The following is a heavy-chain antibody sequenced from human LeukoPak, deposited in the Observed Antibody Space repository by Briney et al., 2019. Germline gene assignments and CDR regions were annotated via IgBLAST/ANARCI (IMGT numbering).Heavy chain of an antibody. CDR1: GGGSISSSTYY. D-gene: IGHD1-1*01. Sequence: ASETLSHTCTVSGGGSISSSTYYWGWIRQPPGKGLEWIGTIYYSGSTYYNPSLKSRVTISIDTSNNQFSLKLSSVTAADTAVYYCARHDNAATGNFEYWGQGTLVTVSS. J-gene: IGHJ4*02. V-gene: IGHV4-39*01. CDR2: IYYSGST. CDR3: ARHDNAATGNFEY.